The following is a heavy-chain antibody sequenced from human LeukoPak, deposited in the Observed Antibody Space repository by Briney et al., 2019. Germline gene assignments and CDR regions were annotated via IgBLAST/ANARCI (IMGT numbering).Heavy chain of an antibody. CDR2: ISYDGSNK. Sequence: QSGGSLRLSCAASGFTSSSYGMHWVRQAPGKGLEWVAVISYDGSNKYYADSVKGRFTISRDNSKNTLYLQMNSLRAEDTAVYYCAKGEGGYCSSTSCPVGDYWGQGTLVTVSS. D-gene: IGHD2-2*01. CDR1: GFTSSSYG. CDR3: AKGEGGYCSSTSCPVGDY. V-gene: IGHV3-30*18. J-gene: IGHJ4*02.